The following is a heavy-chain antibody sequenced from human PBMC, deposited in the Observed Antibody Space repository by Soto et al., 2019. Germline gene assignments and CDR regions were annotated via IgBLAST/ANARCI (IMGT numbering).Heavy chain of an antibody. CDR1: GGSFSGYY. V-gene: IGHV4-34*01. CDR3: ARVRDWFDP. CDR2: IGHSGYT. D-gene: IGHD3-3*01. Sequence: SETLSLTCAVYGGSFSGYYWNWIRQPPGKGLEWIGEIGHSGYTNYNPSLKSRVTISVDTSKNQFSLRLTSVTAADTAVYYCARVRDWFDPWGQGTLVTVSS. J-gene: IGHJ5*02.